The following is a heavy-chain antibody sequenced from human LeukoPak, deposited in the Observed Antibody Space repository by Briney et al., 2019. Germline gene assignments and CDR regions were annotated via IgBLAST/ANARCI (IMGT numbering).Heavy chain of an antibody. V-gene: IGHV3-30*02. CDR3: AKDIFPSAVRGYSYGPEY. CDR1: GFTFSRYG. J-gene: IGHJ4*02. CDR2: IRNEGRNK. Sequence: GALTHSCAATGFTFSRYGIHSVRQAPGKGVAGVAFIRNEGRNKYLVGRVKGRFTISRDNSKNTLYLQMNSLRAEDTAVYYCAKDIFPSAVRGYSYGPEYWGQGTLVTVSS. D-gene: IGHD5-18*01.